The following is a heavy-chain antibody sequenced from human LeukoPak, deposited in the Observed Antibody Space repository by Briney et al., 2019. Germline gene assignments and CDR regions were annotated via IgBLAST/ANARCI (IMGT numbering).Heavy chain of an antibody. D-gene: IGHD3-16*02. J-gene: IGHJ4*02. Sequence: SSETLSLTCAVYGGSFSGYYWSWIRQPPGKGLEWIGEINHSGSTNYNPSLKSRVTISVDTSKNQFSLKLSSVTAADTAVYYCARDQLYDYVWGSYRHPPDYWGQGTLVTVSS. CDR1: GGSFSGYY. CDR3: ARDQLYDYVWGSYRHPPDY. CDR2: INHSGST. V-gene: IGHV4-34*01.